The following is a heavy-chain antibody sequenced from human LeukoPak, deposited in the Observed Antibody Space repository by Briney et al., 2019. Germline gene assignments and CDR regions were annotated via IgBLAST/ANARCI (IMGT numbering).Heavy chain of an antibody. CDR1: GGAFSSYA. V-gene: IGHV1-69*06. Sequence: SVKVPCKASGGAFSSYAISWVRQAPGQGLEWMGGIIPIFGTANYAQKFQGRVTITADKSTSTAYMELSSLRSEDTAVYYCAKTGDIAAAGNGDYWGQGTLVTVSS. CDR2: IIPIFGTA. CDR3: AKTGDIAAAGNGDY. J-gene: IGHJ4*02. D-gene: IGHD6-13*01.